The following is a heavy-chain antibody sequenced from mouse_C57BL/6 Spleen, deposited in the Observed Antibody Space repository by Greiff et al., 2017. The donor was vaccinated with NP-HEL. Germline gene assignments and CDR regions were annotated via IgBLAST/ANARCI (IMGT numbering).Heavy chain of an antibody. V-gene: IGHV1-53*01. CDR2: INPSNGGT. J-gene: IGHJ1*03. CDR3: ARGASTVVPYWYFDV. Sequence: QVQLQQPGTELVKPGASVKLSCKASGYTFTSYWMHWVKQRPGQGLEWIGNINPSNGGTNYNEKFKSKATLTVDKSSSTAYMQLSSLTSEDSAVYYCARGASTVVPYWYFDVWGTGTTVTVSS. CDR1: GYTFTSYW. D-gene: IGHD1-1*01.